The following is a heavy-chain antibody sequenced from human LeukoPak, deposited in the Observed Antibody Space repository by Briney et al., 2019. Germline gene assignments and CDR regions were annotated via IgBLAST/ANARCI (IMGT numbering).Heavy chain of an antibody. CDR2: INPNSGGT. V-gene: IGHV1-2*06. D-gene: IGHD6-19*01. J-gene: IGHJ4*02. CDR3: ARVFVRYSSGLD. CDR1: GYTFTSYG. Sequence: ASVKVSCKASGYTFTSYGISWVRQAPGQGLEWMGRINPNSGGTNYAQKFQGRVTMTRDTSISTAYMELSRLRSDDTAVYYCARVFVRYSSGLDWGQGTLVTVSS.